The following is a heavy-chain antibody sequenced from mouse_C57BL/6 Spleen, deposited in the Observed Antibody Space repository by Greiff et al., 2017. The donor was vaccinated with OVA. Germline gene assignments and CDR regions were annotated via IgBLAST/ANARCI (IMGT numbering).Heavy chain of an antibody. J-gene: IGHJ2*01. CDR2: IRNKANGYTT. CDR1: GFTFTDYY. CDR3: ARYIGDGHDERYFDY. Sequence: EVKVVESGGGLVQPGGSLSLSCAASGFTFTDYYMSWVRQPPGQALEWLGFIRNKANGYTTEYSASVKGRFTISRDNSQSILYLQMNALRAEDSATYYCARYIGDGHDERYFDYWGQGTTLTVSS. V-gene: IGHV7-3*01. D-gene: IGHD2-2*01.